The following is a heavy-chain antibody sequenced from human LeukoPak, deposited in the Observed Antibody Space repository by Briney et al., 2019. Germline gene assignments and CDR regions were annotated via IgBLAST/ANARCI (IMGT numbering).Heavy chain of an antibody. J-gene: IGHJ4*02. Sequence: GRSLRLSCAASGFTFSSYGMHWVRQAPGKGLEWVAVISYDGSNKYYADSVKGRFTISRDNSKNTLYLQMNSLRAEDTAVYYCAKEDRDGGIDYWGQGTLVSVSS. CDR2: ISYDGSNK. CDR1: GFTFSSYG. D-gene: IGHD5-24*01. CDR3: AKEDRDGGIDY. V-gene: IGHV3-30*18.